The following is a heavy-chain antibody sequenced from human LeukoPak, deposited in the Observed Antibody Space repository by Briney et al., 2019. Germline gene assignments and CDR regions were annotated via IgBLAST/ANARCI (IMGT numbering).Heavy chain of an antibody. J-gene: IGHJ4*02. V-gene: IGHV3-73*01. D-gene: IGHD1-1*01. CDR3: TRNGELERRGEFDY. Sequence: GGSLRLSCAASVFTFSDSAMHWVRQASGKGLEWVGRIRSKANTYATAYAAAVKGRFTISRDDSRNTAYLQMNSLKTEDTAVYYCTRNGELERRGEFDYWGQGTLVTVSS. CDR1: VFTFSDSA. CDR2: IRSKANTYAT.